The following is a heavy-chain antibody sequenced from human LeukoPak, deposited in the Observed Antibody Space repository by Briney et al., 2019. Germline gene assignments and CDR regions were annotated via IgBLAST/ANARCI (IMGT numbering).Heavy chain of an antibody. CDR3: ARDLLAADLDY. V-gene: IGHV1-2*02. D-gene: IGHD2-15*01. Sequence: GASVKVSRKASGYTFTGYYMHWVRQAPGPGLEWMGWINPNSGGTNNAQKFQGRVTMTRDTSISTAYMELSRLRSDDTAVYYCARDLLAADLDYWGQGTLVTVSS. CDR1: GYTFTGYY. CDR2: INPNSGGT. J-gene: IGHJ4*02.